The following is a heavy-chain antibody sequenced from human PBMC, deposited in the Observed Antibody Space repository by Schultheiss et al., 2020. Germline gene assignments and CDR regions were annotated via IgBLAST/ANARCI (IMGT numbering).Heavy chain of an antibody. D-gene: IGHD3-10*01. CDR1: GISLSTSGMC. CDR2: IYWDDDK. Sequence: SGPTLVKPTQTLTLTCTFSGISLSTSGMCVSWIRQPPGKALEWLALIYWDDDKRYSPSLKSRLTITKDTSKNQVVLTMTNMDPVDTATYYCAHQGAQYYAFEPWGQGTLVTVAS. V-gene: IGHV2-5*08. CDR3: AHQGAQYYAFEP. J-gene: IGHJ5*01.